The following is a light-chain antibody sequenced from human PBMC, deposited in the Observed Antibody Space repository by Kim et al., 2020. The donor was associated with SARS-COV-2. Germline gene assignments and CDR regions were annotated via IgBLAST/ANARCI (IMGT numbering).Light chain of an antibody. Sequence: GQSITISCSGTSSDVGGYNYVSWYQQHPGKAPKLMIYDVNKRPPGVSNRFSGSKYGNTASLTISGLQAEDEADYYCSSYTSSATYVFGTGTKVTVL. CDR1: SSDVGGYNY. CDR3: SSYTSSATYV. J-gene: IGLJ1*01. V-gene: IGLV2-14*03. CDR2: DVN.